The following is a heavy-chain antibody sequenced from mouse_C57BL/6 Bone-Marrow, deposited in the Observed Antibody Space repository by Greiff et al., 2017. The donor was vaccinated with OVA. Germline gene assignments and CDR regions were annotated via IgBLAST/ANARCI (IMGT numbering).Heavy chain of an antibody. J-gene: IGHJ1*03. CDR1: GFTFSDYG. D-gene: IGHD1-1*01. V-gene: IGHV5-17*01. CDR3: ARNYYGSGDWYFDV. Sequence: DVMLVESGGGLANPLGPLKLSCAASGFTFSDYGMHWVRQAPEKGLEWVAYISSGSSTIYYADTVKGRFTISRDNAKNTLFLQMTSLRSEDTAMYYCARNYYGSGDWYFDVWGTGTTVTVSS. CDR2: ISSGSSTI.